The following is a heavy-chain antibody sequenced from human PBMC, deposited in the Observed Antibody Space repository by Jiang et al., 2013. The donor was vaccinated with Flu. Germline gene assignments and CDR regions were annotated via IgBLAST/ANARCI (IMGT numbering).Heavy chain of an antibody. CDR1: GGSISSYY. Sequence: GPGLVKPSETLSLTCTVSGGSISSYYWSWIRQPPGKGLEWIGYIYYSGSTNYNPSLKSRVTISVDTSKNQFSLKLSSVTAADTAVYYCARDTYYYDSSGYSFGYWGQGTLVTVSS. D-gene: IGHD3-22*01. J-gene: IGHJ4*02. CDR2: IYYSGST. CDR3: ARDTYYYDSSGYSFGY. V-gene: IGHV4-59*13.